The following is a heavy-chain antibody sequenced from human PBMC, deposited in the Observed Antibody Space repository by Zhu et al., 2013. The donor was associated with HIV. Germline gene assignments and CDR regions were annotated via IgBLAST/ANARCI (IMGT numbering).Heavy chain of an antibody. CDR2: IIPIFGTA. D-gene: IGHD3-22*01. CDR3: ASVDYYDSSGYLGGISDKDY. J-gene: IGHJ4*02. Sequence: QVQLVQSGAEVKKPGSSVKVSCKASGGTFSSYAISWVRQAPGQGLEWMGGIIPIFGTANYAQKFQGRVTITADESTSTAYMELSSLRSEDTAVYYCASVDYYDSSGYLGGISDKDYWGQGTLVTVSS. CDR1: GGTFSSYA. V-gene: IGHV1-69*01.